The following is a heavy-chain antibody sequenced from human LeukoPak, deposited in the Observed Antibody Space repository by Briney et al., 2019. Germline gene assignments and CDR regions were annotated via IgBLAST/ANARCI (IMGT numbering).Heavy chain of an antibody. V-gene: IGHV1-3*01. Sequence: ASVKVSCKASGYTFTTYAMHWVRQAPGQRLEWMGWINAGNGNTKYSQNFQGRVTITRDTSASTVYMELSSLRSEDTAVYYCARVFSVVVAALYYFDYWGQGTLVTVSS. J-gene: IGHJ4*02. CDR3: ARVFSVVVAALYYFDY. D-gene: IGHD2-15*01. CDR2: INAGNGNT. CDR1: GYTFTTYA.